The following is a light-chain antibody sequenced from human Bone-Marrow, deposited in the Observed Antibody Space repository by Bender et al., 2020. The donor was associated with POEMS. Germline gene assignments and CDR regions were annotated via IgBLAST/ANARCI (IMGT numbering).Light chain of an antibody. CDR2: DVS. V-gene: IGLV2-14*03. J-gene: IGLJ1*01. CDR1: SSDVGGYNY. CDR3: SSYSSNNPSYV. Sequence: QSVLTQPASVSGSPGQSITISCTGTSSDVGGYNYVSWYQQHPGKAPKLMIYDVSNRPSGVSSRFSGSKSGNTASLLISGLQTDDEADYYCSSYSSNNPSYVFGTGTKVTVL.